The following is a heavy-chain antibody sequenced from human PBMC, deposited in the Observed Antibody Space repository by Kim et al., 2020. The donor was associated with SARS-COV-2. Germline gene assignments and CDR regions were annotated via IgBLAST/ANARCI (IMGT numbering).Heavy chain of an antibody. D-gene: IGHD6-19*01. CDR2: ISSSGSTI. CDR1: GFTFSSYE. Sequence: GGSLRLSCAASGFTFSSYEMNWVRQAPGKGLEWVSYISSSGSTIYYADSVKGRFTISRDNAKNSLYLQMNSLRAEDTAVYYCARKGGWYGPFDYWGQGTLATVSS. CDR3: ARKGGWYGPFDY. V-gene: IGHV3-48*03. J-gene: IGHJ4*02.